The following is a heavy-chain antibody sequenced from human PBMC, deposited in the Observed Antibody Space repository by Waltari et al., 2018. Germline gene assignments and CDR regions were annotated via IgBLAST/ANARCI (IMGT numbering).Heavy chain of an antibody. Sequence: QVQLQESGPGLVKPSETLSLTCAVSGYSISSGYYWGWIRQPPGKGLEWIGSIYHSGGTYSNPSRKRRVTISVDTSKNQFSLKLSSVTAADTAVYYCARREMATINSGAIDYWGQGTLVTVSS. J-gene: IGHJ4*02. CDR3: ARREMATINSGAIDY. D-gene: IGHD5-12*01. CDR2: IYHSGGT. V-gene: IGHV4-38-2*01. CDR1: GYSISSGYY.